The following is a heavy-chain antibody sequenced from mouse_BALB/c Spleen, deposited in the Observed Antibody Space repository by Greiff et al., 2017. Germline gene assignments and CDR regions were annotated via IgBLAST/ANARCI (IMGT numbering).Heavy chain of an antibody. V-gene: IGHV14-3*02. J-gene: IGHJ2*01. CDR2: IDPANGNT. CDR3: TRRWDGDY. Sequence: EVQLQQSGAELVKPGASVKLSCTASGFNIKDTYMHWVKQRPEQGLDWIGRIDPANGNTKYDPNFQGKATITADTSSNTAYLQLSSLTSEDTAVYYCTRRWDGDYWGQGTTITVSS. D-gene: IGHD4-1*01. CDR1: GFNIKDTY.